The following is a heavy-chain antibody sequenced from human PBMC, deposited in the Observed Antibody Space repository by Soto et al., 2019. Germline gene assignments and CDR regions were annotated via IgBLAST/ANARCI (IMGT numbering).Heavy chain of an antibody. CDR1: GGTFSSYT. J-gene: IGHJ4*02. CDR2: IIPILGIA. Sequence: QVRLVQSGAEVKEPGSSVKVSCKASGGTFSSYTISWVRQAPGQGLEWMGRIIPILGIANYAQKFQGRVTITADKSTSTAYMELSSLRSEDTAVYYCASASSSWYFDYWGQGTLVTVSS. CDR3: ASASSSWYFDY. D-gene: IGHD6-13*01. V-gene: IGHV1-69*02.